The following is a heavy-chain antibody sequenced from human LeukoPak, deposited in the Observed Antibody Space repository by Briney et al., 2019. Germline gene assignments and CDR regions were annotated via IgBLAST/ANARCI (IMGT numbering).Heavy chain of an antibody. CDR2: INPNGGDT. J-gene: IGHJ4*02. V-gene: IGHV1-2*02. CDR1: GYTFTDYY. Sequence: AAVKVSCKASGYTFTDYYMHWVRQAPGQGLEWMGWINPNGGDTNYAQNLQGRVTMTRDTSISTAYMEVSSLRSDDTAVYYCARDRSPLNMVWFDYWGQGTLVTVSS. CDR3: ARDRSPLNMVWFDY. D-gene: IGHD3-10*01.